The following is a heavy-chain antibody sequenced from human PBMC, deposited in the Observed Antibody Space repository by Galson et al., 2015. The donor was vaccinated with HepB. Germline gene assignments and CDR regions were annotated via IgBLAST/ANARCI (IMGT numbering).Heavy chain of an antibody. D-gene: IGHD2-21*01. J-gene: IGHJ4*02. CDR1: GFTFSDYY. V-gene: IGHV3-11*01. Sequence: SLRLSCAASGFTFSDYYMSWIRQAPGKGLEWVSYISSSGSTIYYADSVKGRFTISRDNAKNSLYLQMNSLRAEDTAVYYCARIREAGILLWYYWGQGTLVTVSS. CDR2: ISSSGSTI. CDR3: ARIREAGILLWYY.